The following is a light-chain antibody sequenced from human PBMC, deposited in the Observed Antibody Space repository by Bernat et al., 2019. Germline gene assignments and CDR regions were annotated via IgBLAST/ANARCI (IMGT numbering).Light chain of an antibody. J-gene: IGKJ1*01. CDR3: MQALQTPWT. Sequence: DIVMTQSPLSLPVTPGEPASIPCRSSQSFLHSNGYNYLDWYLQKPGQSPQLLIYLGSNRASGVPDRFSGSGSGTDFTLKISRVEAEDVGVYYCMQALQTPWTFGQGAKVEIK. V-gene: IGKV2-28*01. CDR2: LGS. CDR1: QSFLHSNGYNY.